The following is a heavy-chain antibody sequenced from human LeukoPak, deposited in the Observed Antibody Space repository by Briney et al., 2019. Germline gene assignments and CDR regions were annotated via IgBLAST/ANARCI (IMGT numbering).Heavy chain of an antibody. Sequence: ETGGSLRLSCAASGFTFSPYTMTWVRQAPGKGLEWVSSISSSSSYVYYADSAKGRFTISRDNAQNSLFLQMSSLRAEDTAIYYCARDFHFAQHYYMDVWGEGTTVIVSS. CDR3: ARDFHFAQHYYMDV. V-gene: IGHV3-21*01. D-gene: IGHD2-2*01. CDR2: ISSSSSYV. CDR1: GFTFSPYT. J-gene: IGHJ6*03.